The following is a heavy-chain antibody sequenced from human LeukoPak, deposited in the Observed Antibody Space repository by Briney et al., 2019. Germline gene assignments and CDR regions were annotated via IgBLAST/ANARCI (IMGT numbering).Heavy chain of an antibody. Sequence: GASVKISCKASGGTFSSYANRWVRQAPGQGPEWMGGIIPIFGTSNYAQKFQGRVTITADESTSTACMELCSLRSEDTAVYYCCGRTYYYDSSGYYRDYWGQGTLVTVSS. J-gene: IGHJ4*02. D-gene: IGHD3-22*01. CDR3: CGRTYYYDSSGYYRDY. V-gene: IGHV1-69*13. CDR2: IIPIFGTS. CDR1: GGTFSSYA.